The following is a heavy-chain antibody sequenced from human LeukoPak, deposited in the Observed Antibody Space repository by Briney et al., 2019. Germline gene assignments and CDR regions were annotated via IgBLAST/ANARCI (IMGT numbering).Heavy chain of an antibody. D-gene: IGHD3-3*01. V-gene: IGHV4-30-2*01. CDR1: GGSISSGGYS. Sequence: SETLSLTCAVSGGSISSGGYSWSWIRQPPGQGLEWIGYIYHSGSTYYNPSLKSRVTISVDRSKNQFSLKLSSVTAADTAVYYCARGSYYDFWSGYRYWFDPWGQGTLVTVSS. CDR3: ARGSYYDFWSGYRYWFDP. J-gene: IGHJ5*02. CDR2: IYHSGST.